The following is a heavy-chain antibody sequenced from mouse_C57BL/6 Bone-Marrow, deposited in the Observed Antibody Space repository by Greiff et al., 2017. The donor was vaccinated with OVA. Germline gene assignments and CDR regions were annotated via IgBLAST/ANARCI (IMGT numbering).Heavy chain of an antibody. J-gene: IGHJ1*03. CDR1: GYSFTDYI. CDR2: INPNYGTT. D-gene: IGHD1-1*01. CDR3: ARALIYYGSSYGYFDV. V-gene: IGHV1-39*01. Sequence: EVQLHQSGPELVKPGASVKISCKASGYSFTDYIMNWVKQSNGKSLEWIGVINPNYGTTRYNQKFKGKATLTVAQSSSTAYMQLNSLTSEDSAFYYCARALIYYGSSYGYFDVWGTGTTVTVSS.